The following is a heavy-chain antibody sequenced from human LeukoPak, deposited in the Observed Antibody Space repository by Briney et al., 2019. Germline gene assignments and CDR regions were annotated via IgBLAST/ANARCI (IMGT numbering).Heavy chain of an antibody. CDR3: ARERPPGDSSNWFLEGYFDI. J-gene: IGHJ4*02. D-gene: IGHD6-13*01. CDR1: GGTFSSYA. CDR2: IIPIFGTA. Sequence: SVKVSCKASGGTFSSYAITWVRQAPGQGLERMGRIIPIFGTANYAQKFQGRVTITTDESTSTAYMELSTLRSDDTAVYYCARERPPGDSSNWFLEGYFDIWGQGTLVTVSS. V-gene: IGHV1-69*05.